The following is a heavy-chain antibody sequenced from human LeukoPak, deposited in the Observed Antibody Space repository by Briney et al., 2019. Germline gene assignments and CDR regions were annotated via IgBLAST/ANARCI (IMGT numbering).Heavy chain of an antibody. CDR2: IGGGGSRT. V-gene: IGHV3-23*01. Sequence: PGGSLRLSCAASGFTFTNYAMTWVRQAPGKGLEWVSAIGGGGSRTYYTDSVKGRFTISRDNSKNTLYLQMNTLRAEDTAVYYCAREDVDTSFDYWGLGTLVTVSS. CDR3: AREDVDTSFDY. J-gene: IGHJ4*02. CDR1: GFTFTNYA. D-gene: IGHD5-18*01.